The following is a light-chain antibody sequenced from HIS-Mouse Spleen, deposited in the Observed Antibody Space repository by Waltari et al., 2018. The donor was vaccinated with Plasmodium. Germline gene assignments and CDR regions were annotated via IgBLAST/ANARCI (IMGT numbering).Light chain of an antibody. CDR2: EVS. J-gene: IGLJ1*01. V-gene: IGLV2-14*01. Sequence: QSALTQPASVSGSPGQSITISCTGTSSDVGGYNYVSWYQQHPGKAPKLMIYEVSNRHSGVSNRVSCSKSGNTASLTISGLQAEDEADYYCSSYTSSSTYVFGTGTKVTVL. CDR1: SSDVGGYNY. CDR3: SSYTSSSTYV.